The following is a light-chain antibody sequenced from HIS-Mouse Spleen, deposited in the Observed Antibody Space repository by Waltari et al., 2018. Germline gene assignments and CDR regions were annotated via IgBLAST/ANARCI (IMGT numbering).Light chain of an antibody. Sequence: EIVMTQSPATLSVSTGDRATLPCRASQSVSRNLAWYQQKPGRAPRSLIYGASTRATGFPARVSGSGSGTEFTLPISSMQSEDFAVYYCQQYNNWGTFGQGTKVEIK. CDR2: GAS. CDR1: QSVSRN. J-gene: IGKJ1*01. V-gene: IGKV3-15*01. CDR3: QQYNNWGT.